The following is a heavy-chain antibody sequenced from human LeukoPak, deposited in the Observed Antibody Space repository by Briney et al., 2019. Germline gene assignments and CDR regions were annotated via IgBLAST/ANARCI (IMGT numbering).Heavy chain of an antibody. D-gene: IGHD3/OR15-3a*01. CDR3: AKQWRGTGDAFDI. V-gene: IGHV3-23*01. CDR1: GFTFSSYT. Sequence: GGSLRLSCAASGFTFSSYTMSWVRQAPGKGLEWVSSISGSGVSTYYAGYVKGRLTLSRDNSKNTLYLQINSLRAEDTAVYYCAKQWRGTGDAFDIWGQGTMVTVSS. CDR2: ISGSGVST. J-gene: IGHJ3*02.